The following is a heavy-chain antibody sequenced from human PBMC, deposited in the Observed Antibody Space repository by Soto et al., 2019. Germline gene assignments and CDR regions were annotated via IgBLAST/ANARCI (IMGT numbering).Heavy chain of an antibody. CDR3: ARGGDIAARPESDYYSGVDV. Sequence: QVQLVESGGGVVQPGRSLRVSCAASGFTFRNYAIHWVRQAPGKGLEWVAVISFDGRNKYYADSVKGRFTMSRDNSKNTLYLQMNRLRGEDTAVYYCARGGDIAARPESDYYSGVDVWGQGNSVTVSS. CDR2: ISFDGRNK. D-gene: IGHD6-6*01. V-gene: IGHV3-30*04. CDR1: GFTFRNYA. J-gene: IGHJ6*02.